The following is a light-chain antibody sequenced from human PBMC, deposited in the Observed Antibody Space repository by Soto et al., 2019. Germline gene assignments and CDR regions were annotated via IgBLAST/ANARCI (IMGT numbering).Light chain of an antibody. V-gene: IGLV1-47*01. CDR3: TTWDDSLSGRV. Sequence: QAVVTQPPSASGTPGQRVTISCSGSSSNIGSNYVYWYQQLPGTAPKLLIYRNNQRPSGVPDRFSGSKSGTSASLAISGLRSDDEADYYCTTWDDSLSGRVFGGGTKLTVL. CDR1: SSNIGSNY. CDR2: RNN. J-gene: IGLJ3*02.